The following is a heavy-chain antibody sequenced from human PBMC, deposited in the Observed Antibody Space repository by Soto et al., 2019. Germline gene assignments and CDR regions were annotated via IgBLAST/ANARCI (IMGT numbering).Heavy chain of an antibody. J-gene: IGHJ5*02. Sequence: QVQLVESGGGVVQPGRSLRLSCAASGFTFSRYAMHWVRQAPGKGLEWVAVISYDGSNKYYADSVKGRFTISRDNSKNTLYLQRNSLRAEDTAVYYCARTGGVGGGWAGYNWFDPWGQGTLVTVSS. CDR1: GFTFSRYA. D-gene: IGHD6-19*01. CDR2: ISYDGSNK. CDR3: ARTGGVGGGWAGYNWFDP. V-gene: IGHV3-30-3*01.